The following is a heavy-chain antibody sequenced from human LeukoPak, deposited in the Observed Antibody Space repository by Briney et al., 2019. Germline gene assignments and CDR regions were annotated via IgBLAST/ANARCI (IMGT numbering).Heavy chain of an antibody. D-gene: IGHD3-10*01. CDR2: ISYDGSNE. CDR1: GFTFSSYA. Sequence: GGSLILSCAASGFTFSSYAMHWVRQAPGKGLEWVAIISYDGSNEYYADSVKGQFTISRDNSNNTLYLQMNSLRAEDTAVYYCARDGNYYGSGSYLDYWGQGTLVTVSS. CDR3: ARDGNYYGSGSYLDY. V-gene: IGHV3-30*04. J-gene: IGHJ4*02.